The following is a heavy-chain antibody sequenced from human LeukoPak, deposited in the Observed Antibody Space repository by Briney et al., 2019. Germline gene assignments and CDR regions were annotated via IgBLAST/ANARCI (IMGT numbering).Heavy chain of an antibody. CDR2: IYTSGST. V-gene: IGHV4-4*07. CDR3: ASSAPHIAAAGHMDY. Sequence: PSETLSLTCTVSGGSISSYYRTWIRQPAGKGLEWIGRIYTSGSTNYNPSLKSRVTMSVDTSKNQFSLKLSSVTAADTAVYYCASSAPHIAAAGHMDYWGQGTLVTVSS. D-gene: IGHD6-13*01. CDR1: GGSISSYY. J-gene: IGHJ4*02.